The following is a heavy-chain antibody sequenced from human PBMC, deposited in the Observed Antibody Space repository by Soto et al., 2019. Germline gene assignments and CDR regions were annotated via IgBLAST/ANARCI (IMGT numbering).Heavy chain of an antibody. Sequence: PSETLSLTCSVSGDSIRNYYLSWIRQAPGKGLLWIGYIYSSGSTKYNPSLHSRVSISSDTSNNQFSLTLRSVSAADTAVYFCARGTPRYSSGWYELFDFWGQGILVIVYS. J-gene: IGHJ4*02. D-gene: IGHD6-19*01. CDR1: GDSIRNYY. CDR2: IYSSGST. CDR3: ARGTPRYSSGWYELFDF. V-gene: IGHV4-59*12.